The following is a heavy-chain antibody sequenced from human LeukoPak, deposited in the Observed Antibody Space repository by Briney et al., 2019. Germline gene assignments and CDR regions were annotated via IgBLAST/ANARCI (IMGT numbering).Heavy chain of an antibody. CDR1: GGSFSGYY. CDR2: INHSGST. Sequence: PSETLSLTCAVYGGSFSGYYWSWIRQPPGKGLEWIWEINHSGSTNYNPSLKSRVTISVDTSKNQFSLKLSSVTAADTAVYYCARVPSPYDILTGYYHVDWYSDLWGRGTLVTVSS. J-gene: IGHJ2*01. CDR3: ARVPSPYDILTGYYHVDWYSDL. V-gene: IGHV4-34*01. D-gene: IGHD3-9*01.